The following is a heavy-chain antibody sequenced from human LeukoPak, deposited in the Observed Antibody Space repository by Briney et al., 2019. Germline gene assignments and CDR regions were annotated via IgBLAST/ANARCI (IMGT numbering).Heavy chain of an antibody. J-gene: IGHJ4*02. CDR3: ARERYFDY. CDR1: GFSFNTCA. V-gene: IGHV3-23*01. CDR2: ISGGGRST. Sequence: GGSLRLSCAASGFSFNTCAMSWVRQAPGKGLEWVSTISGGGRSTDYADSVKGQFTISRDNSKNTLYLQMNSLRAEDTAVYYCARERYFDYWGQGTLVAVSS.